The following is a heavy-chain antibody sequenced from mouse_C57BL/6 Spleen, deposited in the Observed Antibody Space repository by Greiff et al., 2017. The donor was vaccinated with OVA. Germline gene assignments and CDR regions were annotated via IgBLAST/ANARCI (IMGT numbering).Heavy chain of an antibody. Sequence: EVQLQESGPELVKPGASVKISCKASGYSFTDYNMNWVKQSNGKSLEWIGVINPNYGTTSYNQKFKGKATLTVDQSSSTAYMQLNSLTSEDSAVYYCARSLFITTVVAFDYWGQGTTLTVSS. CDR2: INPNYGTT. CDR1: GYSFTDYN. J-gene: IGHJ2*01. CDR3: ARSLFITTVVAFDY. V-gene: IGHV1-39*01. D-gene: IGHD1-1*01.